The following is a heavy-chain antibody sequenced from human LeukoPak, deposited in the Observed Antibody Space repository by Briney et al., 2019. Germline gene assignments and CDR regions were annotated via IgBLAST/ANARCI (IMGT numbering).Heavy chain of an antibody. CDR1: GFTFTSSA. CDR3: ASSYGSGSYWPLRY. Sequence: SVKVSCKASGFTFTSSAVQWVRQARGQRLEWIGWIVVGSGNTNYAQKFQERVTITRDMSTSTAYMELSSLRSDDTAVYYCASSYGSGSYWPLRYWGQGTLVTVSS. CDR2: IVVGSGNT. J-gene: IGHJ4*02. V-gene: IGHV1-58*01. D-gene: IGHD3-10*01.